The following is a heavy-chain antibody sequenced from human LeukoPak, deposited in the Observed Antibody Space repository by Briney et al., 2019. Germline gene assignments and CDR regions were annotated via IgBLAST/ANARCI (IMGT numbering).Heavy chain of an antibody. CDR2: ISGNGGVI. Sequence: GGSLRLSCAASGFTSSDNYMTWVRQAPGKGLEWLSYISGNGGVIQYADSVKGRFTISRDNAKNLLYLQMDSLRVEDTAIYYCARDPRTVRIWGQGTLVTVSS. J-gene: IGHJ4*02. CDR1: GFTSSDNY. D-gene: IGHD1-1*01. CDR3: ARDPRTVRI. V-gene: IGHV3-11*04.